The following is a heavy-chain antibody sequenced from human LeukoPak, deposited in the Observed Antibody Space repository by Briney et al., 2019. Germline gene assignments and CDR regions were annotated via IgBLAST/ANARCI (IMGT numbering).Heavy chain of an antibody. CDR3: STELGWFWSTDY. CDR1: GLTFTNAW. D-gene: IGHD3-10*01. CDR2: IKSKAYGGTA. Sequence: GGSLRLSCAATGLTFTNAWMSWIRQAPGKGLEWVGRIKSKAYGGTADYAPAVQGRFIISRDDSENTLYLHINSLRSDDTAVYYCSTELGWFWSTDYWGQGALVTVSS. V-gene: IGHV3-15*01. J-gene: IGHJ4*02.